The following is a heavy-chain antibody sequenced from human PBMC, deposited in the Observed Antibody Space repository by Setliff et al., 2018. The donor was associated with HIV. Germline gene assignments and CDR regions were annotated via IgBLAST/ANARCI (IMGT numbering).Heavy chain of an antibody. J-gene: IGHJ3*01. CDR2: INPHSGGT. D-gene: IGHD2-2*01. CDR1: GYTFTGYY. CDR3: ARPLPIGGYCSSTSCQGAFDF. V-gene: IGHV1-18*04. Sequence: ASVKVSCKASGYTFTGYYIHWVRQAPGQGLEWMGWINPHSGGTNYAQKLQGRVTMTTDTSTNTAYMELRSLRSDDTAVYYCARPLPIGGYCSSTSCQGAFDFWGQGTMVTVSS.